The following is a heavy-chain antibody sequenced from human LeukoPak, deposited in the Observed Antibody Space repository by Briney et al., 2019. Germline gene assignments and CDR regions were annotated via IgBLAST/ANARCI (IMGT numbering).Heavy chain of an antibody. CDR2: ISSSSSTI. CDR1: GFTFSSYS. J-gene: IGHJ6*03. V-gene: IGHV3-48*01. CDR3: ARMNYYMDV. Sequence: GGSLRLSCAASGFTFSSYSMNWVRQAPGKGLEWVSYISSSSSTIYYADSVKGRFTISRDNAKNSLYLQMNSLRAEDTAVYYCARMNYYMDVWGKGTTVTVSS.